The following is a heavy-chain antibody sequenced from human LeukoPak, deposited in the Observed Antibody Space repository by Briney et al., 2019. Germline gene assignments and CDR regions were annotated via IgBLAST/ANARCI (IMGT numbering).Heavy chain of an antibody. D-gene: IGHD1-7*01. CDR2: IYHSANT. Sequence: SETLSLTCTVSGYSISSGFYWGWIRQPPGKGLEGIGSIYHSANTYYDPSLKSRVTISIDTSKNQFSLKLSSVTAADTAVYYCARDNWNSGYMDVWGKGTTVTVSS. V-gene: IGHV4-38-2*02. CDR3: ARDNWNSGYMDV. J-gene: IGHJ6*03. CDR1: GYSISSGFY.